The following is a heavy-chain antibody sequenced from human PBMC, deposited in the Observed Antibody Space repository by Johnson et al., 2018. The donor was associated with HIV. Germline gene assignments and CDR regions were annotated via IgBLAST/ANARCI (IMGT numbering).Heavy chain of an antibody. V-gene: IGHV3-30-3*01. J-gene: IGHJ3*02. Sequence: QVQLVESGGGVVQPGGSLRLSCAASGFTLSSYAMHWVRQAPGKGLEWVAVISYDGSNKYYADSVKGRFTISRDNSKNTLYLQMNSLRNEDTAVYYCARPGPTVTDDGFDIWGQGTMVTVSS. CDR3: ARPGPTVTDDGFDI. CDR2: ISYDGSNK. D-gene: IGHD4-17*01. CDR1: GFTLSSYA.